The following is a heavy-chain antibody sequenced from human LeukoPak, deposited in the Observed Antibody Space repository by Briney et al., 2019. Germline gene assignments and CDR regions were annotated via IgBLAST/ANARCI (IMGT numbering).Heavy chain of an antibody. J-gene: IGHJ4*02. CDR2: ISGSGGST. D-gene: IGHD2-15*01. CDR3: AKDYCSGGSCYYFDY. CDR1: GFTFSNYA. V-gene: IGHV3-23*01. Sequence: GGSLRLSCAASGFTFSNYAMSWVRQAPGKGLEWVSSISGSGGSTYYADSVKGRFTISRDNSKNTLYLQMNSLRAEDTAVYYCAKDYCSGGSCYYFDYWGQGTLVTVSS.